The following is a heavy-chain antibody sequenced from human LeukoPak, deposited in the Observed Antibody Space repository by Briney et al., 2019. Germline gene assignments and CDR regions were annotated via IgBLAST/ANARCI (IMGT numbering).Heavy chain of an antibody. CDR1: AGSIRSYH. J-gene: IGHJ6*02. V-gene: IGHV4-59*08. Sequence: SETLPLTCTVSAGSIRSYHWNWIRQPPGKGLEWIGYIYYTGSSNYNPSLKSRVTMSVDTSRSQFSLKLSSVTAADTAVYYCARAAPLSHFPLIYGMDVWGQGTTVTVSS. CDR2: IYYTGSS. D-gene: IGHD2/OR15-2a*01. CDR3: ARAAPLSHFPLIYGMDV.